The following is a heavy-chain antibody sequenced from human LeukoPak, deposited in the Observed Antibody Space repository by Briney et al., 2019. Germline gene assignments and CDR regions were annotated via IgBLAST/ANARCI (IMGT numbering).Heavy chain of an antibody. CDR2: IIPIFGTA. Sequence: ASVKVSCKASGGTFSSYAISWVRQAPGQGLEWMGGIIPIFGTANYAQKFQGRVTMTTDTSTSTAYMELRSLRSDDTAVYYCARGWSGMASDYWGQGTLVTVSS. D-gene: IGHD5-24*01. V-gene: IGHV1-69*05. CDR1: GGTFSSYA. J-gene: IGHJ4*02. CDR3: ARGWSGMASDY.